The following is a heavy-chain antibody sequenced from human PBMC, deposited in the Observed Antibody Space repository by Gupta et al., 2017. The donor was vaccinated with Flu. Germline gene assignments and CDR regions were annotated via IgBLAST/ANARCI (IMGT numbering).Heavy chain of an antibody. V-gene: IGHV3-30*18. CDR1: GFMFSSYG. Sequence: QVQLVESGGGVVQPGRSLRLSCAASGFMFSSYGMHWVRQAPGKGLEWVAVLSYDGNYKYYADSVKGRFTISRDMSKNTRYLHMNSLRAEDTAVYYCAKVSDAGRWFQADYGGQGTLVTVSS. J-gene: IGHJ4*02. CDR2: LSYDGNYK. CDR3: AKVSDAGRWFQADY. D-gene: IGHD3-10*01.